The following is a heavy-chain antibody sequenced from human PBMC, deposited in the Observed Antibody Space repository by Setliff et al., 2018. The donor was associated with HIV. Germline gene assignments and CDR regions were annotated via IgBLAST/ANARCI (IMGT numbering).Heavy chain of an antibody. CDR3: AKVNPRSVVPSARILGGFDP. Sequence: GSLRLSCQASDLAFSSYAMSWVRQAPGKGLEWVSIASPSGGGDRTYHADSVRGRFTISRDNSKNTLYLQMNRLRADDTAVYYCAKVNPRSVVPSARILGGFDPWGQGTPVTVSS. J-gene: IGHJ5*02. V-gene: IGHV3-23*01. CDR1: DLAFSSYA. CDR2: SPSGGGDRT. D-gene: IGHD2-2*01.